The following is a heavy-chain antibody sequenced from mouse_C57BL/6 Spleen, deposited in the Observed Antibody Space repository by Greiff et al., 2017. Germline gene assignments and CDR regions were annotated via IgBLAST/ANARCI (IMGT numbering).Heavy chain of an antibody. Sequence: QVQLQQSGAELVRPGASVTLSCKASGYTFTDYEMHWVKQTPVHGLEWIGAIDPETGGTAYNQKFKGKAILTADNSSSTAYMELRSLTSEDSADYDGTKRGIVVPYAMGYWGQGTSGTVSS. CDR2: IDPETGGT. CDR3: TKRGIVVPYAMGY. V-gene: IGHV1-15*01. J-gene: IGHJ4*01. CDR1: GYTFTDYE. D-gene: IGHD1-1*01.